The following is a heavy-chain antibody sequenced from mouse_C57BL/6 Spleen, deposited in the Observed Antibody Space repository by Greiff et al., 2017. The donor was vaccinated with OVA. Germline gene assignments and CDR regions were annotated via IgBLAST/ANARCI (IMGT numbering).Heavy chain of an antibody. Sequence: QVQLQQPGAELVKPGASVTLSCKASGYTFTSYWITWVKQRPGQGLEWIGAIDPGSGSTTYNEKFKSKATLTVDTSSSTAYMQLSSLTSEDSAVYCCARGLGDYYAMDYWGQGTSVTVSA. CDR3: ARGLGDYYAMDY. CDR1: GYTFTSYW. D-gene: IGHD3-3*01. CDR2: IDPGSGST. V-gene: IGHV1-55*01. J-gene: IGHJ4*01.